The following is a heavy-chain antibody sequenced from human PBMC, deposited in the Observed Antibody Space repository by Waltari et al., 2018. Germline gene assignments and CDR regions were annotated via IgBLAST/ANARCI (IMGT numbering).Heavy chain of an antibody. CDR2: ISSSSSYI. J-gene: IGHJ6*02. Sequence: EVQLVESGGGLVKPGGSLRLSCAASGFTFSRDSMNWVRHAPGKGLEWVSSISSSSSYIYYADSVKGRFTISRDNAKNSLYLQMNSLRAEDTAVYYCARDQGPAHPYYYYYGMDVWGQGTTVTVSS. V-gene: IGHV3-21*01. CDR3: ARDQGPAHPYYYYYGMDV. CDR1: GFTFSRDS.